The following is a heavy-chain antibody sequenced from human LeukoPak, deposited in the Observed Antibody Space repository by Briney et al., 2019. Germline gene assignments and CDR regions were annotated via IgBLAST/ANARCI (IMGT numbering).Heavy chain of an antibody. CDR1: GFTFSNAW. CDR2: IKSKTDGGTT. V-gene: IGHV3-15*01. J-gene: IGHJ4*02. CDR3: TTGGRGYSYGYGDY. D-gene: IGHD5-18*01. Sequence: GGSLRLSCAASGFTFSNAWMSWVRQAPGKGLEWVGRIKSKTDGGTTDYAAPVKGRFTISRDHSKNTLYLQMNTLKLEDTAVYYCTTGGRGYSYGYGDYWGQGTLVTVSS.